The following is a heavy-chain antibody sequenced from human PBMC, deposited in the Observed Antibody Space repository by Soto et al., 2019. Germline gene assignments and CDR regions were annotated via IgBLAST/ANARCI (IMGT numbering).Heavy chain of an antibody. CDR1: GGSISSSSYY. CDR2: IYYSGST. CDR3: ARAKDIVVVVAATHYFDY. D-gene: IGHD2-15*01. Sequence: QLQLQESGPGLVKPSETLSLTYTVSGGSISSSSYYWGWIRQPPGKGLEWIGSIYYSGSTYYNPSLKSRVTISVDTSKNQFSLKLSSVTAADTAVYYCARAKDIVVVVAATHYFDYWGQGTLVTVSS. V-gene: IGHV4-39*01. J-gene: IGHJ4*02.